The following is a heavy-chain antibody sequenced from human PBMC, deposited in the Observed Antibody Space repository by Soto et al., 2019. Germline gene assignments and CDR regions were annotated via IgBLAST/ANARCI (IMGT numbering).Heavy chain of an antibody. CDR3: ARERPIAAAGYYYGMDV. D-gene: IGHD6-13*01. V-gene: IGHV4-39*01. CDR2: IYYSGST. Sequence: PSETQSLTCTVSGGSISSSSDYWGWIRQPPGKGLEWIGSIYYSGSTYYNPSLKSRVTISVDTSKNQFSLKLSSVTAADTAVYYCARERPIAAAGYYYGMDVWGQGTTVTVSS. J-gene: IGHJ6*02. CDR1: GGSISSSSDY.